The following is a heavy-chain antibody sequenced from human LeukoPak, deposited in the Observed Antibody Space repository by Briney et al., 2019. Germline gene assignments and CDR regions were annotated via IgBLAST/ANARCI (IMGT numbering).Heavy chain of an antibody. V-gene: IGHV1-8*01. Sequence: ASVKVSCKASGYTFTSYDINWVRQATGQGLEWMGWMNPNSGNTGYAQKFQGRVTMTRNTSISTAYMELSSLRSDDTAVYYCARDRVIAAAPREKNAFDIWGQGTMVTVSS. CDR1: GYTFTSYD. J-gene: IGHJ3*02. CDR2: MNPNSGNT. CDR3: ARDRVIAAAPREKNAFDI. D-gene: IGHD6-13*01.